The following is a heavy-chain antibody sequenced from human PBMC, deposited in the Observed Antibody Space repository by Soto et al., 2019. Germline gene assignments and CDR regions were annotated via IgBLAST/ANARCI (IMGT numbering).Heavy chain of an antibody. Sequence: SVKVSCKASGGTFSSYAISWVRQAPGQGLEWMGGIIPIFGTANYAQKFQGRVTITADDSTSTAYMELSSLRSEDTAVYYCARGRVDTAMFYYYYYGMDVWGQGPRVTASS. V-gene: IGHV1-69*13. CDR3: ARGRVDTAMFYYYYYGMDV. CDR2: IIPIFGTA. D-gene: IGHD5-18*01. CDR1: GGTFSSYA. J-gene: IGHJ6*02.